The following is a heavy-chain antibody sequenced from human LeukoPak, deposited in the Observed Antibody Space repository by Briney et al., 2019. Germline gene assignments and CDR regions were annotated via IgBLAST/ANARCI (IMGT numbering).Heavy chain of an antibody. Sequence: ASVKVSCKASGYIFSGHYIQRVRQAPGQGLEWMGWINPASGGTNNAQKFHGRVTMTTDTSINTVYMELNSLRSDDTAVYYCARVLFPSGPTHCFDPWGQGTLVTVSS. CDR1: GYIFSGHY. J-gene: IGHJ5*02. V-gene: IGHV1-2*02. CDR2: INPASGGT. D-gene: IGHD2-21*01. CDR3: ARVLFPSGPTHCFDP.